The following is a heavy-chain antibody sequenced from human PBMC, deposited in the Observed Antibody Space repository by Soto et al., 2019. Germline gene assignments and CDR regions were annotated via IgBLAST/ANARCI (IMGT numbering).Heavy chain of an antibody. V-gene: IGHV1-2*02. D-gene: IGHD5-12*01. CDR3: VYYSAKSSSRGHDYFQSGLDV. CDR1: GYRFTGYG. CDR2: INPKSGAT. Sequence: ASVKVAWKASGYRFTGYGLHLVRQAPGQGLQWMGWINPKSGATDYAQKFQGRVTMTREMSTNTAYLELSGLRSDDTADDTAVYYSAKSSSRGHDYFQSGLDVW. J-gene: IGHJ6*01.